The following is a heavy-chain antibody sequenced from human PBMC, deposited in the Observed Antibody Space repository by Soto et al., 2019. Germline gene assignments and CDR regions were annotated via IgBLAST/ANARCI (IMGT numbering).Heavy chain of an antibody. CDR3: AKDAIYGDGIWLMDS. V-gene: IGHV3-23*01. J-gene: IGHJ4*02. D-gene: IGHD4-17*01. CDR2: LLRSGSSA. Sequence: XGCLRLSCAACGFTVRNYAMTWARQAPGKGLEWVSSLLRSGSSAYYADSVRGRFTISSDTSANSLYLQMDNLRAEDTAIYYCAKDAIYGDGIWLMDSWGQGTVVTVSS. CDR1: GFTVRNYA.